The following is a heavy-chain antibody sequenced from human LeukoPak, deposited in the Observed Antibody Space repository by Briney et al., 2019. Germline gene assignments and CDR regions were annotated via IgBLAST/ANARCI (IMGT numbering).Heavy chain of an antibody. J-gene: IGHJ4*02. Sequence: GGSLRLSCAASGFTFSSHWMHWVRQAPGKGLVWVSRINSDGSSTTYADSVKGRFTISRDNANNTLYLQMDSLRAEDTAVYYCARERDRGSYRDDYWGQGTLVTV. CDR3: ARERDRGSYRDDY. V-gene: IGHV3-74*01. CDR1: GFTFSSHW. CDR2: INSDGSST. D-gene: IGHD1-26*01.